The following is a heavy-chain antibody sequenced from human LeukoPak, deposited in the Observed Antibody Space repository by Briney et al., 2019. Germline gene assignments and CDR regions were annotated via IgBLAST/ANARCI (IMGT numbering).Heavy chain of an antibody. CDR1: GDSISSDY. V-gene: IGHV4-59*12. CDR2: IYYTGST. Sequence: SETLSLTCAVSGDSISSDYWSWVRQPPGKGLEWIGYIYYTGSTNYNPALKSRVTISVDTSKNQFSLKLSSVTAADTAVYYCARIDYDILTGYYYYYYYMDVWGKGTTVTISS. J-gene: IGHJ6*03. CDR3: ARIDYDILTGYYYYYYYMDV. D-gene: IGHD3-9*01.